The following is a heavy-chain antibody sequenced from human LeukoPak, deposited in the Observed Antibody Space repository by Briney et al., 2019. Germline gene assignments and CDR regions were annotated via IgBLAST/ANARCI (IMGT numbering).Heavy chain of an antibody. Sequence: GGSLRLSCAASGFTFSSYGMSWVRQAPGKGLEWVSAISGSGDYTYYADSVKGRFTISRDNAKNSLYLQMNSLRAEDTAVYYCARAYNWNDEGALDIWGQGTMVTVSS. V-gene: IGHV3-21*01. CDR2: ISGSGDYT. J-gene: IGHJ3*02. D-gene: IGHD1-1*01. CDR1: GFTFSSYG. CDR3: ARAYNWNDEGALDI.